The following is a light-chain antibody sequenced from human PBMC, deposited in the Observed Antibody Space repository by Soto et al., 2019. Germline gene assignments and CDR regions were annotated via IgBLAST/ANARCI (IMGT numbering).Light chain of an antibody. CDR2: GAS. Sequence: ESVLTQSPGTLSLSPGESATLSCRASQRVSSSYLDWYQQKTGQAPRLLIYGASSRATGIPDRFSDSGSGTDFTLTISNLEPDDFAVYYCQQYGSSPYTFGQGTKLEIK. J-gene: IGKJ2*01. CDR3: QQYGSSPYT. V-gene: IGKV3-20*01. CDR1: QRVSSSY.